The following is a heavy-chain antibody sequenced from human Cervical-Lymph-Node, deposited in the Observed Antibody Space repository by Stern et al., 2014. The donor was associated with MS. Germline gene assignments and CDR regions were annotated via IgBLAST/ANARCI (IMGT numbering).Heavy chain of an antibody. Sequence: QVQLVQSGGAVVQPGRSLRLSCAASGFTFSSYGMHWVRQAPGKGLEWVTVISYDGNHKYYAASVKGRFTISRDNPKNTLHLQMNSVTPDDTAIYYCARDYEDTSMLFDHWGQGTLVTVSS. V-gene: IGHV3-30*03. CDR3: ARDYEDTSMLFDH. J-gene: IGHJ4*02. CDR2: ISYDGNHK. CDR1: GFTFSSYG. D-gene: IGHD2-8*01.